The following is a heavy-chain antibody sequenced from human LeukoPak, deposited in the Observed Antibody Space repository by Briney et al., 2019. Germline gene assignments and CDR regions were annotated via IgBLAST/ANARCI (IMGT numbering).Heavy chain of an antibody. V-gene: IGHV1-2*02. J-gene: IGHJ4*02. Sequence: ASVKLSCKASGYTFTGYYMHWVRQAPGQGLECMGWINPNSGGTNYAQKFQGRVSMTRDTSISTAYMELRRLRSDDTAVYYCARFSPHGIAIPLIDYWGQGTLVTVSS. CDR2: INPNSGGT. CDR1: GYTFTGYY. CDR3: ARFSPHGIAIPLIDY. D-gene: IGHD2-21*01.